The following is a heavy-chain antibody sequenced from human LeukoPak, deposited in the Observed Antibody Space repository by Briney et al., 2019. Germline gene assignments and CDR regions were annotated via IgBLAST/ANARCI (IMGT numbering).Heavy chain of an antibody. J-gene: IGHJ6*02. CDR1: GFTFSSYA. CDR3: AEERLQLWSYYYYGMDV. V-gene: IGHV3-23*01. D-gene: IGHD5-18*01. CDR2: ISGSGGST. Sequence: PGGSLRLSCAASGFTFSSYAMSWVRQAPGKGLEWVSAISGSGGSTYYADSVKGRFTISRDNSKNTLYLQMNSLRAEDTAVYYCAEERLQLWSYYYYGMDVWGQGTTVTVSS.